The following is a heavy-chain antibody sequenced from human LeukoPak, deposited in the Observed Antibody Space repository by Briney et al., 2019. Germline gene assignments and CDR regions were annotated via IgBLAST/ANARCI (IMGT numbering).Heavy chain of an antibody. V-gene: IGHV4-4*07. D-gene: IGHD4-23*01. CDR3: ARGGKATVVTM. CDR1: GGSINIYY. J-gene: IGHJ4*02. Sequence: SETLSLTCTVSGGSINIYYWSWIRQPAGKGLEWIGRIYSSGSTNYNPSLKSRVSMSVDTSKHQFSLKLTSVTAADTAVYYCARGGKATVVTMWGQGILVTVSS. CDR2: IYSSGST.